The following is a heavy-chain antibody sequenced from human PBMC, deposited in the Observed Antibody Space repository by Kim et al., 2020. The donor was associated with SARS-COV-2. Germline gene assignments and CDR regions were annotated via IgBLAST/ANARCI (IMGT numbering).Heavy chain of an antibody. J-gene: IGHJ4*02. CDR2: ISWNSGSI. Sequence: GGSLRLSCAASGFTFDDYAMHWVRQAPGKGLEWVSGISWNSGSIGYADSVKGRFTIPRDNAKNSLYLQMNSLRAEDTALYYCAKGTYYDILTGYPSDYWGQGTLVTVSS. D-gene: IGHD3-9*01. V-gene: IGHV3-9*01. CDR1: GFTFDDYA. CDR3: AKGTYYDILTGYPSDY.